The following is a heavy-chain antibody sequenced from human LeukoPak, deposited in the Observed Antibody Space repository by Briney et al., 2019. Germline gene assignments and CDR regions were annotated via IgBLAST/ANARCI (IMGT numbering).Heavy chain of an antibody. V-gene: IGHV1-69*05. Sequence: SVKVSCKASGGTFSSYAISWVRQAPGQGLEWMGRIIPIFGTANYAQKFQGRVTITTDESTSTAYMELSSLRSEDTAVYYCAREGMVAQNYFDYWGQGTQVTVSS. CDR3: AREGMVAQNYFDY. CDR1: GGTFSSYA. CDR2: IIPIFGTA. J-gene: IGHJ4*02. D-gene: IGHD1-26*01.